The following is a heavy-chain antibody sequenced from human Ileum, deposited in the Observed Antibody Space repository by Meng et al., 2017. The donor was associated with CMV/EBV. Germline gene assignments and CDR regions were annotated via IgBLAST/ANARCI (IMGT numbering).Heavy chain of an antibody. J-gene: IGHJ4*02. CDR3: ARDGGRENYFDY. CDR2: INPSGGST. Sequence: GESLKISCKASGYTFTSYYMHWVRQAPGQGLEWMGIINPSGGSTSYAQKFQGRVTMTRDTSTSTVYMELSSLRSEDTAVYYCARDGGRENYFDYWGQGTLVTVSS. CDR1: GYTFTSYY. D-gene: IGHD1-26*01. V-gene: IGHV1-46*01.